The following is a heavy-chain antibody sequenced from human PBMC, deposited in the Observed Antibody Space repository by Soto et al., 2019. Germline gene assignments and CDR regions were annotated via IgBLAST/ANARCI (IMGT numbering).Heavy chain of an antibody. Sequence: EVELLESGGGLSPPGGSLRLSCAASGFIFRSTAMAWVRQAPGKGLEWVSHISGSGVSTYFSDSVKGRFTISRDNSNNTLYLQMNSLRAEDTAVYYCAKDGYLDTYYFDYWGQGTLVTVSS. J-gene: IGHJ4*02. CDR1: GFIFRSTA. D-gene: IGHD3-9*01. CDR2: ISGSGVST. V-gene: IGHV3-23*01. CDR3: AKDGYLDTYYFDY.